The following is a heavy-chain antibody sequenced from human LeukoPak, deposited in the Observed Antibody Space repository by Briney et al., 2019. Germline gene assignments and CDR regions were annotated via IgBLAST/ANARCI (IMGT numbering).Heavy chain of an antibody. V-gene: IGHV3-7*01. CDR2: IKEDGSEK. Sequence: PGGSLRLSCAASGFTFSNYWMSWVRQAPGKGPEWVANIKEDGSEKYYVDSVKGRFTISRDNAKNSLYLQMNSLRAEDTAVYYCARDTAPDTYSGGYYEPGGLDYWGQGTLVTVSS. CDR3: ARDTAPDTYSGGYYEPGGLDY. D-gene: IGHD1-26*01. J-gene: IGHJ4*02. CDR1: GFTFSNYW.